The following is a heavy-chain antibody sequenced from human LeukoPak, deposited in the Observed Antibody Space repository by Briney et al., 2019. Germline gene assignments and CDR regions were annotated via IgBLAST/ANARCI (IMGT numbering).Heavy chain of an antibody. CDR1: GLTFSSYA. CDR3: AKDWGVAVAGPDY. Sequence: GGSLRLSCAASGLTFSSYAMSWVRQAPGKGLEWVSAISGSGGSTYYADSVKGRFTISRDNSKNTLYLQMNSLRAEDTAVYYCAKDWGVAVAGPDYWGQGTLVAVSS. J-gene: IGHJ4*02. D-gene: IGHD6-19*01. CDR2: ISGSGGST. V-gene: IGHV3-23*01.